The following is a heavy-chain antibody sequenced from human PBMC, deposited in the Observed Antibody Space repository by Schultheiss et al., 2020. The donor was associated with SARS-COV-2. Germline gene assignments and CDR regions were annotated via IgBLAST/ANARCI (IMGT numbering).Heavy chain of an antibody. CDR1: GFTVTDKY. Sequence: GGSLRLSCAVSGFTVTDKYMSWVRQAPGRGLEWVSVIYGYGGGDTHYADSVKGRFTISRDNSKNTLYLQMNSLRAEDTAVYYCARAVAGYYFDYWGQGTLVTVSS. CDR2: IYGYGGGDT. V-gene: IGHV3-53*01. D-gene: IGHD6-19*01. J-gene: IGHJ4*02. CDR3: ARAVAGYYFDY.